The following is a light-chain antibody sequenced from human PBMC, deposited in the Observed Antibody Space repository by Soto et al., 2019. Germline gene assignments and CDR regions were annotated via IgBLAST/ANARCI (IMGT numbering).Light chain of an antibody. Sequence: EIVLTQTTATLSVSPGERASLSCRASRSISSNLAWYQQKPGQAPRLLIYGASTRATGIPARFSGSGSGTEFTLTISSLQSEDFAVYYCQQYNSRWTFGQGT. CDR1: RSISSN. J-gene: IGKJ1*01. CDR3: QQYNSRWT. V-gene: IGKV3D-15*01. CDR2: GAS.